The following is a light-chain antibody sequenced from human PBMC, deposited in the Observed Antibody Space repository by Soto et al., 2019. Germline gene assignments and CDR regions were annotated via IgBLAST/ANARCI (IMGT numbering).Light chain of an antibody. V-gene: IGKV1-9*01. CDR2: DAA. Sequence: IQLTQSPSSLSASVGDRVTITCRASPAIASFLAWYQQKPGTATKLLIYDAATLQSGVPSRFSGSRSGTEYTLTIGSLQPEDFATYYCQQLNGSPWTFGQGTKVEI. CDR3: QQLNGSPWT. CDR1: PAIASF. J-gene: IGKJ1*01.